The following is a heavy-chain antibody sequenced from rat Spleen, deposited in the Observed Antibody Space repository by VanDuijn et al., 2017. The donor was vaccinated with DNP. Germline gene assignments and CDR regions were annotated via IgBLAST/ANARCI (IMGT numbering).Heavy chain of an antibody. V-gene: IGHV5-7*01. CDR3: AKRVIGDRGYAMDA. CDR1: GFTFSNYD. D-gene: IGHD1-1*01. Sequence: EVQLVESGGDLVQPGRSLKLSCAISGFTFSNYDMAWVRQAPKKGLECVATISSDGDTTYYPDSVEGRFTISRVNAENAVYLQMNSLRSEDTASYYWAKRVIGDRGYAMDALGQGTSVTVSS. J-gene: IGHJ4*01. CDR2: ISSDGDTT.